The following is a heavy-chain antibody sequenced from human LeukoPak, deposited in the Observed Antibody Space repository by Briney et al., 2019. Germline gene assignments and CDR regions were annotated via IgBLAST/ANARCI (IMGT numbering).Heavy chain of an antibody. J-gene: IGHJ4*02. V-gene: IGHV3-48*04. CDR1: GFTFSSYS. D-gene: IGHD6-19*01. CDR3: ARVRQWLAHYYFDY. CDR2: ISSSSSTI. Sequence: PGGSLRLSCAASGFTFSSYSMNWVRQAPGKGLEWVSYISSSSSTIYYADSVKGRFTISRDNAKNSLYLQMNSLRAEDTAVYYCARVRQWLAHYYFDYWGQGTLVTVSS.